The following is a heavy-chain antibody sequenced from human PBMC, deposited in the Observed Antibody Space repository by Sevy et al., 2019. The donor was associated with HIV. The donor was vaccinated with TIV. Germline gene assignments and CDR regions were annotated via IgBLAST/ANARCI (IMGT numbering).Heavy chain of an antibody. Sequence: GGSLRLSCAGSGFIFSDYWLSWVRQSPGKGLEWVATIKQDGSEKYYVDSVKGRFAISRDNAKNSLYLQMNSLRAEDTALYYCAKARRVVVEGGAFDIWGQGTMVTVSS. CDR2: IKQDGSEK. D-gene: IGHD3-22*01. CDR1: GFIFSDYW. J-gene: IGHJ3*02. CDR3: AKARRVVVEGGAFDI. V-gene: IGHV3-7*03.